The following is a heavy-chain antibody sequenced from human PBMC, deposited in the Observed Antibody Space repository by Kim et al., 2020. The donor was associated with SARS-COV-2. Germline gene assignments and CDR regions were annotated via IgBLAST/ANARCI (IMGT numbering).Heavy chain of an antibody. CDR1: GFTFSSYA. Sequence: GGSLRLSCAASGFTFSSYAMSWVRQAPGKGLEWVSAISGSGGSTYYADSVKGRFTISRDNSKNTLYLQMNSLRAEDTAVYYCAKTDARGSSGYYRDYYYYYGMDVWGQGTTVTVSS. CDR3: AKTDARGSSGYYRDYYYYYGMDV. D-gene: IGHD3-22*01. CDR2: ISGSGGST. J-gene: IGHJ6*02. V-gene: IGHV3-23*01.